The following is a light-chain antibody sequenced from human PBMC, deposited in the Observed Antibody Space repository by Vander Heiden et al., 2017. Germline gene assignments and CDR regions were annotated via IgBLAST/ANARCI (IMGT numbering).Light chain of an antibody. CDR3: QQYYSTPVT. V-gene: IGKV4-1*01. CDR1: QSVLYSSNNKNY. CDR2: WAS. J-gene: IGKJ1*01. Sequence: DIVMTQSPDSLAVSLGERATINCKSSQSVLYSSNNKNYLAWYQQKPGQPPKLLIYWASTRESGVPDRFSGSGSGTYFTLTISSLQAEDVAVYYCQQYYSTPVTFGQGTKVEIK.